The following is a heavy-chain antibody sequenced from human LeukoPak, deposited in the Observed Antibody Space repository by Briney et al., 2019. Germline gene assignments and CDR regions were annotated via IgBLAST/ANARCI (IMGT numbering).Heavy chain of an antibody. Sequence: ASVKVSCKASGYTFTGYYMQWVRQAPGQGLEWMGWTNPNSGGTNYAQKFQGRVTMTRDTSISTAYMELSRLRSDDTAVYYCARDLGLALGHWFDPWGQGTLVTVSS. D-gene: IGHD3-3*02. J-gene: IGHJ5*02. V-gene: IGHV1-2*02. CDR1: GYTFTGYY. CDR2: TNPNSGGT. CDR3: ARDLGLALGHWFDP.